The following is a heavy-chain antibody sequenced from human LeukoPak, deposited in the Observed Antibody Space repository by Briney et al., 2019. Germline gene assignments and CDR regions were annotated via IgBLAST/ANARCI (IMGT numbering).Heavy chain of an antibody. D-gene: IGHD3-10*01. Sequence: GASEKVSCKASGYTFTSYGISWVRQGPGQGLEWMGWISSYNGNTNYAQKLQGRVTMTTDTSTRTAYMELRSLRSDDTAVYYCAREIWFGEYYYYYYGMDVWGQGTTVTVSS. J-gene: IGHJ6*02. CDR1: GYTFTSYG. CDR2: ISSYNGNT. V-gene: IGHV1-18*01. CDR3: AREIWFGEYYYYYYGMDV.